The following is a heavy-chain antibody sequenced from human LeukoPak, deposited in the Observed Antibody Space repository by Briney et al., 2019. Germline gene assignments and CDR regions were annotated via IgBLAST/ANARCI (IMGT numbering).Heavy chain of an antibody. CDR2: ISWNSGSI. CDR1: GFTFDDYA. Sequence: GGSLRLSCAASGFTFDDYAMPWVRQAPGKGLEWVSGISWNSGSIGYADSVKGRFTISRDNAKNSLYLQMNSLRAEDTALYYCAASYCGGDCYFPLDYWGQGTLVTVSS. J-gene: IGHJ4*02. D-gene: IGHD2-21*02. CDR3: AASYCGGDCYFPLDY. V-gene: IGHV3-9*01.